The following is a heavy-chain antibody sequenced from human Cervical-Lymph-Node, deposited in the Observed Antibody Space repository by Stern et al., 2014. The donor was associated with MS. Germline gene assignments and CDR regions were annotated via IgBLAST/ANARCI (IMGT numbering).Heavy chain of an antibody. D-gene: IGHD3-3*01. CDR2: IYEDESS. CDR1: GGSVSSGGYT. CDR3: ARVVRFLEWVPFDP. Sequence: QVQLVQSGSGLVRPSQTLYLTCTVSGGSVSSGGYTWSWLRQPPGKGLEWIGYIYEDESSYYNPSLKSRVTISIDRSKNQFSLRLSSMTAADTALYYCARVVRFLEWVPFDPWGQGILVTVSS. V-gene: IGHV4-30-2*01. J-gene: IGHJ5*02.